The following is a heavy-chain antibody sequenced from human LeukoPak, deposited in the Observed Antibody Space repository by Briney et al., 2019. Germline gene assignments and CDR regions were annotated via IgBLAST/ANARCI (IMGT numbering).Heavy chain of an antibody. J-gene: IGHJ3*02. CDR2: INHSGST. V-gene: IGHV4-34*01. CDR3: ARVSRSGSYFGAFEI. CDR1: GGSFSGYY. D-gene: IGHD1-26*01. Sequence: PSETLSLTCAVYGGSFSGYYWSWIRQPPGKGLEWIGEINHSGSTYYNPSLTSRVTISVDTSKNQFSLKLSSVTAADTAVYYCARVSRSGSYFGAFEIWGQGTMVTVSS.